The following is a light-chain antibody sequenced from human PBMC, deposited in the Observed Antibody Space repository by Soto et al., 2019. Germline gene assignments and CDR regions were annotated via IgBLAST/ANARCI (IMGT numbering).Light chain of an antibody. CDR1: SSDVGNYDL. CDR3: CSYAGSPTFVL. J-gene: IGLJ2*01. Sequence: QSALTQPASVSGSPGQSITISCTGTSSDVGNYDLVSWYQLHPGKAPKLMIYQVNKRPSGVSDRFSASKSGNTASLTISGLQAEDEADYYCCSYAGSPTFVLFGGGTQLTVL. V-gene: IGLV2-23*02. CDR2: QVN.